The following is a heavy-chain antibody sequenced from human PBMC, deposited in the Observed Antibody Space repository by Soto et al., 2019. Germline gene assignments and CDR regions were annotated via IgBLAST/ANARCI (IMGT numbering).Heavy chain of an antibody. D-gene: IGHD3-16*01. CDR1: GFTFSNYG. J-gene: IGHJ4*02. Sequence: QVQLVESGGGVVQPGRSLRLSCVASGFTFSNYGMHWVRQAPGKGLEWVAFIWYDASNKYYAESVKGRFTISRDNSKNTLYPQMNSLRAEDTAVYYCARDGDVNTGFGKDYWGQGTLVTVSS. CDR2: IWYDASNK. V-gene: IGHV3-33*01. CDR3: ARDGDVNTGFGKDY.